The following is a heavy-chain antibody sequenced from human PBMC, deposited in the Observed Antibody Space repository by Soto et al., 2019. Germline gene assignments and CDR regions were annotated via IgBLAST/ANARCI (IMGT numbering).Heavy chain of an antibody. Sequence: QVQLQESGPGLVRPSQTLSLTCTVSGGSISSEYYHWTWIRQAPGNGLEWMGYIHYSVSVHYNPSLQSRRTMSVATSKNMFSMKRSSVTAADTAMKLCAREVDGGDWDYDRLDIGGKGTTVTVSS. V-gene: IGHV4-30-4*01. CDR2: IHYSVSV. J-gene: IGHJ6*04. CDR3: AREVDGGDWDYDRLDI. D-gene: IGHD2-21*01. CDR1: GGSISSEYYH.